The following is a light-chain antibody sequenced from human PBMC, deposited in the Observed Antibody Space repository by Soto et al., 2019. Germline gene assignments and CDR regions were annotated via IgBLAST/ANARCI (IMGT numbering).Light chain of an antibody. CDR3: QQYGNSPRT. V-gene: IGKV3-20*01. CDR2: GAS. Sequence: EIVLTQSPCTLSLSPGERATLSCRASQSVSRAYLAWYQQKPGQAPRLLMYGASSRATGIPARFSGSGSGTDFTLTISRLEPEDFAVYYCQQYGNSPRTFGQGTKVDIK. CDR1: QSVSRAY. J-gene: IGKJ1*01.